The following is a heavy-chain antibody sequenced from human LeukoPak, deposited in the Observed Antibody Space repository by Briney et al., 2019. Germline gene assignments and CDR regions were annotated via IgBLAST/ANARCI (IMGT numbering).Heavy chain of an antibody. CDR1: GGSISSNGYY. D-gene: IGHD1-26*01. V-gene: IGHV4-39*01. J-gene: IGHJ5*02. CDR2: IYYSGIT. Sequence: SETLSLTCTVSGGSISSNGYYWGWIRQSPGEGLEWIGNIYYSGITYYNASLKSRVTISVDTSKNQFSLKVRSVTAANTAVYYCARGLSGSYFPWFDPWGQGTLVTVSS. CDR3: ARGLSGSYFPWFDP.